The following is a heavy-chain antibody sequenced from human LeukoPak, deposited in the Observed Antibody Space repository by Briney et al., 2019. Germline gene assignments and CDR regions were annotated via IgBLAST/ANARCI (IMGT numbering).Heavy chain of an antibody. CDR3: ARVGGTVVVPAAINPIDY. D-gene: IGHD2-2*01. V-gene: IGHV1-18*01. CDR2: ISAYNGNT. J-gene: IGHJ4*02. Sequence: EASVKVSCKASGYTFTSYGISWVRQAPGQGLEWMGWISAYNGNTNYAQKLQGRVTMTTDTSTSTAYMELRSLRSDDTAVYYCARVGGTVVVPAAINPIDYWGQGTLVTVSS. CDR1: GYTFTSYG.